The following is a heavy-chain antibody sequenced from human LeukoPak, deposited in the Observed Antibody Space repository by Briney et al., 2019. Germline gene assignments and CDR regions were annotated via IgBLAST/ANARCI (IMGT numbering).Heavy chain of an antibody. CDR3: VKDPDYYYDSSGSYFHF. J-gene: IGHJ4*02. D-gene: IGHD3-22*01. Sequence: GRSLRLSCEGSGFTFHDYAMHWVRQAPGKGLEWVSGISWNSGSIGYADSVKGRFTISRGNAKKSLYLQMNSLRVEDTAMYYCVKDPDYYYDSSGSYFHFWGQGTLVTVSS. CDR2: ISWNSGSI. CDR1: GFTFHDYA. V-gene: IGHV3-9*01.